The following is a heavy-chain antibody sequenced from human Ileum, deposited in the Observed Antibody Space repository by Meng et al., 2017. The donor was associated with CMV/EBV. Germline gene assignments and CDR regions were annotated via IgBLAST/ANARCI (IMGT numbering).Heavy chain of an antibody. CDR3: AREVWARLNY. V-gene: IGHV4-34*01. J-gene: IGHJ4*02. CDR1: GRSMRSYY. Sequence: IKCAVYGRSMRSYYWSWLRQPPGKSLEWIEEINHSGSTNYNPSLKSRVTISVDTSKNQFSLKLSSVTAADTAVYYCAREVWARLNYWGQGTLVTVSS. D-gene: IGHD3-16*01. CDR2: INHSGST.